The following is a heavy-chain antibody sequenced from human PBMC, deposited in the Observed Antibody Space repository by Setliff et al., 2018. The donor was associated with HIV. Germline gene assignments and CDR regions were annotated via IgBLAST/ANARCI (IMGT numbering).Heavy chain of an antibody. Sequence: ASVKVSCKASGYTFTDYYMHWVQQAPGKGLEWMGRVDPEDGETIYAEKFQGRVTITADTSTDKAYMELSSLRSEDTAVYYCATGPPLSSGWSQGAFDIWGQGTMVTVSS. V-gene: IGHV1-69-2*01. CDR1: GYTFTDYY. CDR2: VDPEDGET. J-gene: IGHJ3*02. D-gene: IGHD6-19*01. CDR3: ATGPPLSSGWSQGAFDI.